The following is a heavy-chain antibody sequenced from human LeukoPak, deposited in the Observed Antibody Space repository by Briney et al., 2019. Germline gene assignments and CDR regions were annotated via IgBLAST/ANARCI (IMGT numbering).Heavy chain of an antibody. D-gene: IGHD3-9*01. CDR3: ARGYDILIT. Sequence: LETLYVASAVYGESFSVYYWSRIRQPPGKGLEWIGEINHSGSTNYNPSLKSRVTISVDTSKNQFSLKLSSVTAADTAVYYCARGYDILITWGQGTLVTVSS. CDR2: INHSGST. J-gene: IGHJ5*02. CDR1: GESFSVYY. V-gene: IGHV4-34*01.